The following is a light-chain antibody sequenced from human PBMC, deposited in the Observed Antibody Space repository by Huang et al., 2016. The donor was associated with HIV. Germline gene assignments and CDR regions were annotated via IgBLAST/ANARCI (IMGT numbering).Light chain of an antibody. CDR1: QSLLHTDGKTY. CDR2: EVS. Sequence: DIVMTQTPLSLSVTPGQPASISCKSSQSLLHTDGKTYLYWCLQKPGQSPQLLMYEVSNRCVVGPDRFSGSGSGTDFTLKISRVEAEDVVVYYCMQSIQPATFGQGTKVAIK. V-gene: IGKV2D-29*02. J-gene: IGKJ1*01. CDR3: MQSIQPAT.